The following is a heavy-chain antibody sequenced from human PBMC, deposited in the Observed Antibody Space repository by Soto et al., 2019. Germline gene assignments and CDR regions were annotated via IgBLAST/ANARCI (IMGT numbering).Heavy chain of an antibody. Sequence: GGSLRLSCAASGFTVSSNYMTWVRQAPGKGLEWVSVIYSGGSTYYADSVKGRFTISRDNSKNTLYLQMNSLRAEDTAVYYCARDLSSGWFDPWGKGTLVTVAS. CDR1: GFTVSSNY. V-gene: IGHV3-66*01. CDR2: IYSGGST. J-gene: IGHJ5*02. CDR3: ARDLSSGWFDP.